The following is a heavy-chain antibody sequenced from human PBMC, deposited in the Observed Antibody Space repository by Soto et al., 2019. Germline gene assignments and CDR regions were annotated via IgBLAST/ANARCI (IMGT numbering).Heavy chain of an antibody. J-gene: IGHJ4*02. CDR1: GFTFSSYA. D-gene: IGHD6-6*01. CDR2: ISYDGSNK. V-gene: IGHV3-30-3*01. Sequence: GESLKISCAASGFTFSSYAMHWVRQAPGKGLEWVAVISYDGSNKYYADSVKGRFTISRDNSKNTLYLQMNSLRAEDTAVYYCARYIAARPGDYWGQGTLVTVSS. CDR3: ARYIAARPGDY.